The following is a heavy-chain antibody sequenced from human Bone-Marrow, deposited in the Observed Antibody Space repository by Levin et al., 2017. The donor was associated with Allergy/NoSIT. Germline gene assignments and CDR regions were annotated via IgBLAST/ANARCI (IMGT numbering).Heavy chain of an antibody. D-gene: IGHD6-6*01. CDR1: GFTFSNHG. CDR2: IWFDGSNK. CDR3: ARDTYSSSSGIYNYYLDV. V-gene: IGHV3-33*01. Sequence: GESLKISCAASGFTFSNHGIHWVRQAPGKGLEWVAVIWFDGSNKFYADSVKGRFTISRDNSQNTVYLQMNGLRAEDTATFYCARDTYSSSSGIYNYYLDVWGRGTTVIVSS. J-gene: IGHJ6*03.